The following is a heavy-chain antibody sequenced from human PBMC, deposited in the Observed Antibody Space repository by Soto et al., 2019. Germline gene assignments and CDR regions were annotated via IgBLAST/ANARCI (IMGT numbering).Heavy chain of an antibody. V-gene: IGHV4-59*01. Sequence: SGTLSLTCTVSGGSISSYYWSWIRQPPGKGLEWIGYIYYSGSTNYNPSLKSRVTISVDTSKNQFSLKLSSVTAADTAVYYCAKGIPYGDYTHYYYYMDVWGKGTTVTVSS. CDR1: GGSISSYY. CDR3: AKGIPYGDYTHYYYYMDV. CDR2: IYYSGST. D-gene: IGHD4-17*01. J-gene: IGHJ6*03.